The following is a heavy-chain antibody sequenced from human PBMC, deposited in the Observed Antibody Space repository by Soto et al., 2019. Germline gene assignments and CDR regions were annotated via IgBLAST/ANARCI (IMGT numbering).Heavy chain of an antibody. CDR3: ARGGANYEF. CDR2: ISSSGSAI. D-gene: IGHD3-16*01. V-gene: IGHV3-11*01. Sequence: GGSLRLSCVASGFTFSDYYMSWIRQAPGKGLEWVSYISSSGSAIFHADSLKGRFTISRDNAKNSLYLEMNSLRAEDTAIYYCARGGANYEFWGQGTLVTVSS. CDR1: GFTFSDYY. J-gene: IGHJ4*02.